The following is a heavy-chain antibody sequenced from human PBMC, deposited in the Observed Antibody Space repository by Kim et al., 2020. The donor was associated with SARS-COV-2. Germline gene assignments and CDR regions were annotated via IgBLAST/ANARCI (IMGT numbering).Heavy chain of an antibody. Sequence: RFTISRDNAKNSLYLQMNSLRAEDTAVYYCARMSSVDYYGSGSPPTYFDYWGQGTLVTVSS. V-gene: IGHV3-11*04. CDR3: ARMSSVDYYGSGSPPTYFDY. D-gene: IGHD3-10*01. J-gene: IGHJ4*02.